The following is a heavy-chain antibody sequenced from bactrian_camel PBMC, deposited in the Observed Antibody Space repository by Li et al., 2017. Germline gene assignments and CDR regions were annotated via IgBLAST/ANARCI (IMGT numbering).Heavy chain of an antibody. CDR2: IETDGSA. Sequence: HVQLVESGGGSVQTGGSLRLSCAASGYIYASNCMGWLRQAPGKARESVATIETDGSATHADSVRGRFTISKDNAKNTVYLQMNNLKSEDTGMYYFVADYRCLRVEAVIPTPSGWYNYIGQGTQVTVS. CDR3: VADYRCLRVEAVIPTPSGWYNY. V-gene: IGHV3S53*01. D-gene: IGHD1*01. J-gene: IGHJ4*01. CDR1: GYIYASNC.